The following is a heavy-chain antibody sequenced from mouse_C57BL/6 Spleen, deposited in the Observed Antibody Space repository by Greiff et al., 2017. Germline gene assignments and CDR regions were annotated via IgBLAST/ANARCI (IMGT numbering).Heavy chain of an antibody. CDR2: ISGGGGNT. V-gene: IGHV5-9*01. CDR3: ARRQNWDYFDY. CDR1: GFTFSSYT. D-gene: IGHD4-1*01. Sequence: EVKVEESGGGLVKPGGSLKLSCAASGFTFSSYTMSWVRQTPEKRLEWVATISGGGGNTYYPDSVKGRFTISRDNAKNTLYLQMSSLRSEDTALYYWARRQNWDYFDYWGQGTTLTVSS. J-gene: IGHJ2*01.